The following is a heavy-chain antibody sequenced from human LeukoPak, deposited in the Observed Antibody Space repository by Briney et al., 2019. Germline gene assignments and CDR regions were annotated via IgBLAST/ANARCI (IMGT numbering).Heavy chain of an antibody. CDR2: IYPDDSDS. J-gene: IGHJ4*02. Sequence: GESLKISCKASGYSFDYYWIAWARQMPGKGLEWMGIIYPDDSDSTYSPSFQGQVTISVDKSINTAYLQWSSLKASNTAIYYCARVGSVTNFGVASYYFDYWGQGTLVTVSS. CDR3: ARVGSVTNFGVASYYFDY. CDR1: GYSFDYYW. V-gene: IGHV5-51*01. D-gene: IGHD3-3*01.